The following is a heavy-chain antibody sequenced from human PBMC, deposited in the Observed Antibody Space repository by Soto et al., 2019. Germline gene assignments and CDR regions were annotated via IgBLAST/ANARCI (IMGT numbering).Heavy chain of an antibody. J-gene: IGHJ5*02. CDR1: GGSVSTDPYY. Sequence: QVQLQESGPGLVKPSETLSLTCTVSGGSVSTDPYYWSWIRQPPGKGLEWIGYIDYSGRTQYNPSLKSRVTISVETSKIQFSLNLSSVTAADTAVFYCATVGYYDRSGHTAFDPWGQGTLVTVSS. CDR3: ATVGYYDRSGHTAFDP. CDR2: IDYSGRT. V-gene: IGHV4-61*01. D-gene: IGHD3-22*01.